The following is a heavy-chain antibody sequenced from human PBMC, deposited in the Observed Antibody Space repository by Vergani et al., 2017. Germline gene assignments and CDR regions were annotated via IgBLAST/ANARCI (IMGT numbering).Heavy chain of an antibody. Sequence: QLQLQESGPGLVKPSETLSLTCTVSGGSISSSSYYWGWIRQPPGKGLEWIGSIYYSGSTYYNPSLKSRVTISVDTSKNQFSLKLSSVTAADPAVYYCARAPPMVRENWFDPWGQGTLVTVSS. D-gene: IGHD3-10*01. CDR2: IYYSGST. CDR3: ARAPPMVRENWFDP. V-gene: IGHV4-39*07. J-gene: IGHJ5*02. CDR1: GGSISSSSYY.